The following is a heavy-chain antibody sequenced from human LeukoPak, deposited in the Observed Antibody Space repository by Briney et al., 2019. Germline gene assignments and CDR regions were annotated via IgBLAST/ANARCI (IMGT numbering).Heavy chain of an antibody. V-gene: IGHV3-48*04. CDR2: ISSSSSTI. CDR3: AKSGYSSFGYYYYYMDV. J-gene: IGHJ6*03. CDR1: GFTFSSYS. Sequence: GGSLRLSCAASGFTFSSYSMNWVRQAPGKGLEWVSYISSSSSTIYYADSVKGRFTISRDNAKNSLYLQMNSLRAEDTAVYYCAKSGYSSFGYYYYYMDVWGKGTTVTVSS. D-gene: IGHD6-13*01.